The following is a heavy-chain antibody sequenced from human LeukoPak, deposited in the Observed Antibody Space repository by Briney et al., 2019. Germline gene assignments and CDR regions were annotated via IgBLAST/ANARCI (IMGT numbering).Heavy chain of an antibody. D-gene: IGHD3-10*01. CDR2: INPNSGGT. J-gene: IGHJ5*02. Sequence: ASVKVSCKASGYTFTGYYMHWVRQAPGQGLAGMGWINPNSGGTNYVQKFQGRVTMTRDTSISTAYMELSRLRSDDTAVYYCARALNGCARSYYGSGSQPPVCNWFDPWGQGTLVTVSS. CDR1: GYTFTGYY. CDR3: ARALNGCARSYYGSGSQPPVCNWFDP. V-gene: IGHV1-2*02.